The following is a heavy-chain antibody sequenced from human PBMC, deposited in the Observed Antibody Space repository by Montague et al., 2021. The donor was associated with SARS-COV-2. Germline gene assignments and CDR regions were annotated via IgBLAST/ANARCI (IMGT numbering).Heavy chain of an antibody. V-gene: IGHV3-30*18. CDR1: GFTFNNFG. Sequence: SLRLSCAASGFTFNNFGMHWVRQAPGQGLEWVAVISYEGSIQYYAGSVKGRFTISRDWSKSTLYLQMSSLRAEDTAVYYCAKDATIFWFERGRGTFDYWGRGTLVAVSS. CDR3: AKDATIFWFERGRGTFDY. J-gene: IGHJ4*02. CDR2: ISYEGSIQ. D-gene: IGHD3-10*01.